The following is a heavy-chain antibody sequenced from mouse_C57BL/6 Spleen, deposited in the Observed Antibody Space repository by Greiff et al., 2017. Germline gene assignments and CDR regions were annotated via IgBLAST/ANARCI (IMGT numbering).Heavy chain of an antibody. V-gene: IGHV1-69*01. CDR1: GYTFTSYW. CDR3: ARLFDY. CDR2: IDPSDSYP. Sequence: VQLQQPGAELVMPGASVKLSCKASGYTFTSYWMHWVKQRPGQGLEWIGEIDPSDSYPNYNQKFKGKSTLTVDKSSSTAYMQLSSLTSEDSAVYNCARLFDYWGQGTTLTVSS. J-gene: IGHJ2*01.